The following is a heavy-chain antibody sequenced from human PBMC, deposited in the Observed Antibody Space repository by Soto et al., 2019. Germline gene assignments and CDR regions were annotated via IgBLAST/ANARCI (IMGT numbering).Heavy chain of an antibody. CDR3: ARERAIAATGIFYY. CDR1: GFTFSNFV. D-gene: IGHD6-13*01. CDR2: TSYDGKNK. V-gene: IGHV3-30*04. Sequence: QVQLVESGGGVVQPGGSLRLSCAASGFTFSNFVMHWVRQAPGKGLERVAATSYDGKNKDYADSVKGRFTISRDNSKNTLYLQMNSLRHEDTAVYYCARERAIAATGIFYYWGQGTLVTVSS. J-gene: IGHJ4*02.